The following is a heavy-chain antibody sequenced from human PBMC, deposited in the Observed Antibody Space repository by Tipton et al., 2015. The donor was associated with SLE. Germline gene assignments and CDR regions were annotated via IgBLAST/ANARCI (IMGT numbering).Heavy chain of an antibody. Sequence: LRLSCAVSGYSISSGYYWSWIRQPPGKGLEWIGYIYYSGSTNYNPSLKSRVTISVDTSKNQFSLKLSSVTAADTAVYYCARDEGEGACDIWGQGTMVTVSS. V-gene: IGHV4-61*01. J-gene: IGHJ3*02. CDR2: IYYSGST. CDR3: ARDEGEGACDI. CDR1: GYSISSGYY. D-gene: IGHD3-16*01.